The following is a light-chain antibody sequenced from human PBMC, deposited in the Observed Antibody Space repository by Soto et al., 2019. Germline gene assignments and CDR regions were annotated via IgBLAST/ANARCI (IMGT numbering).Light chain of an antibody. Sequence: DIQMTQSPSTLSASVGDRVTITCRASQSISSWLAWYQQKPGKAPNLLIYDASSLQGGVPSRFSGSGSGTEFTLTISSLQPDDFATYYCQHYNSYPWTLXQGTKVDIK. V-gene: IGKV1-5*01. CDR2: DAS. CDR3: QHYNSYPWT. CDR1: QSISSW. J-gene: IGKJ1*01.